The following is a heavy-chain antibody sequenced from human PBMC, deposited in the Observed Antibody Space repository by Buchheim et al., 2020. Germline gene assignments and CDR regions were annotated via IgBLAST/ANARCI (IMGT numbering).Heavy chain of an antibody. J-gene: IGHJ4*02. V-gene: IGHV3-30*04. CDR3: AREGGSYDFWSGVGKYYFDY. D-gene: IGHD3-3*01. CDR1: GFTFSRST. CDR2: ISYDGSNK. Sequence: QVQLVESGGGVVQPGRSLRLSCAASGFTFSRSTMHWVRQAPGKGLEWVAVISYDGSNKYYADSVKGRFTISRDNSKNTLYLRMNSLRAEDTAVYYCAREGGSYDFWSGVGKYYFDYWGQGTL.